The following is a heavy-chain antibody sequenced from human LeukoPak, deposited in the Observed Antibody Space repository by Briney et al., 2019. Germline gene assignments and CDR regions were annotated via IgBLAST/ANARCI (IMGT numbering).Heavy chain of an antibody. CDR2: ISSSSSHI. D-gene: IGHD2-2*01. J-gene: IGHJ4*02. CDR1: GFTFSSYS. V-gene: IGHV3-21*01. Sequence: GGSLRLSCAASGFTFSSYSMNWVRQAPGKGLEWVSSISSSSSHIYYADSVKGRFTISRDNAKNSLYLQMNSLRAEDTAVYYCAKDEAVVVPAATFDYWGQGTLVTVSS. CDR3: AKDEAVVVPAATFDY.